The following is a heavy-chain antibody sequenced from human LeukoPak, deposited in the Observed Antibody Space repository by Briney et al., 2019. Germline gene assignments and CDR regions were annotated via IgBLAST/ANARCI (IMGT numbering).Heavy chain of an antibody. Sequence: SQTLPLTCTVSGGSISSGSYYWSWIRQPAGKGLEWIGRIYTSGSTNYNPSLKSRVTISVDTSKNQFSLKLSSVTAADTAVYYCASRDAGVGAFDIWGQGTMVTVSS. V-gene: IGHV4-61*02. J-gene: IGHJ3*02. CDR1: GGSISSGSYY. CDR3: ASRDAGVGAFDI. CDR2: IYTSGST.